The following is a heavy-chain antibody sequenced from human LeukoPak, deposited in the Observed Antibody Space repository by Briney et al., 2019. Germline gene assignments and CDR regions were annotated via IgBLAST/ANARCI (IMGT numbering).Heavy chain of an antibody. CDR3: ARHHPIEYPENWFDP. Sequence: SETLSLTCTVSGGSISSYYWSWIRQPPGKGLEWIGYIYYSGSTNYNPSLKSRVTISVDTSKNQFSLKLSSVTAADTVVYYCARHHPIEYPENWFDPSGQGTLVTVSS. CDR1: GGSISSYY. J-gene: IGHJ5*02. CDR2: IYYSGST. D-gene: IGHD2/OR15-2a*01. V-gene: IGHV4-59*08.